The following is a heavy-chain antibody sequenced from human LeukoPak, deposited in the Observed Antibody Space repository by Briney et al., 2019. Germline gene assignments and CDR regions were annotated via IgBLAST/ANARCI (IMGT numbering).Heavy chain of an antibody. CDR2: IVVGSGNT. Sequence: SVTVSCKASGFTFTSSAMQWVRQARGQGLEWIGWIVVGSGNTNYAQKFQERVTITRDMSTSTAYMELSSLRSEDTAVYYCAAGWVCSGGSCYYYFDYWGQGTLVTVSS. CDR3: AAGWVCSGGSCYYYFDY. D-gene: IGHD2-15*01. J-gene: IGHJ4*02. CDR1: GFTFTSSA. V-gene: IGHV1-58*02.